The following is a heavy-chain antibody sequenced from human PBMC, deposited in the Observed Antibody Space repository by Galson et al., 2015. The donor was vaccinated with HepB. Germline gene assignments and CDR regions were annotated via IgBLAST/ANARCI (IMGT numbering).Heavy chain of an antibody. J-gene: IGHJ4*02. CDR3: ARGLGYYYDSSGYLDY. CDR1: GFTFSSYA. D-gene: IGHD3-22*01. V-gene: IGHV3-30-3*01. Sequence: SLRPSCAASGFTFSSYAMPGVRQAPGKGLEWVAVISYDGSNKYYADSVKGRFTISRDKSKNTLYLQMNSLRAEDTAVYYCARGLGYYYDSSGYLDYWGQGTLVTVSS. CDR2: ISYDGSNK.